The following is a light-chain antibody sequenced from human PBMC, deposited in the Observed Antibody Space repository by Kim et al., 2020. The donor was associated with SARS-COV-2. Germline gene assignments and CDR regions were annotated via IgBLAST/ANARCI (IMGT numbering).Light chain of an antibody. CDR3: NSRDDNDNVL. J-gene: IGLJ2*01. CDR1: SLRTYY. Sequence: SSELTQDPAVSVALGQTVRITCQGDSLRTYYTTWFQQKPGQDPIVVFYGKNNRPSGIPDRFSGSSSGNTASLTITATQAGDEADYYCNSRDDNDNVLFGGGTQLTVL. CDR2: GKN. V-gene: IGLV3-19*01.